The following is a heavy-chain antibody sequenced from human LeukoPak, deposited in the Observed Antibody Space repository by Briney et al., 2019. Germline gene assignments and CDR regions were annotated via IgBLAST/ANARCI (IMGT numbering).Heavy chain of an antibody. D-gene: IGHD3-9*01. J-gene: IGHJ6*02. Sequence: PSETLSLTCTVSGGSISSYYWSWIRQPPGKGLEWIGYIYYSGSTNYNPSLKSRVTISVDTSKNQFSLKLSSVTAADTAVYYCARDPGPDYDILTGYSYYYGMDVWGQGTTVTVSS. CDR2: IYYSGST. CDR3: ARDPGPDYDILTGYSYYYGMDV. CDR1: GGSISSYY. V-gene: IGHV4-59*01.